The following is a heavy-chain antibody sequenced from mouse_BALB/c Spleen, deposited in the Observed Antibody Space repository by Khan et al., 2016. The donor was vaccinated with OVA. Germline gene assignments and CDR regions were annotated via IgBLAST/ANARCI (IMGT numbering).Heavy chain of an antibody. Sequence: EVELVESGGGLVKPGGSLKLSCSASGFTFNSYAMSWVRQTPEKRLECVATISTGGHYTFYPDSVKGRFTISRDNAKNTLYLQMSSLRSENTAMYYCARSLVDYHAMDYWGQGTSVTVSS. J-gene: IGHJ4*01. V-gene: IGHV5-9-3*01. CDR3: ARSLVDYHAMDY. CDR1: GFTFNSYA. CDR2: ISTGGHYT. D-gene: IGHD2-2*01.